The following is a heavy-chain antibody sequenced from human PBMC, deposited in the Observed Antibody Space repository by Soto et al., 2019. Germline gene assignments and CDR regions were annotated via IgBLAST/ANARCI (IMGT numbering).Heavy chain of an antibody. Sequence: GGSLRLSCAASGFTFSSYSMNWVRQAPGKGLEWVSSISSSSSYIYYADSVKGRFTISRDNAKNSLYLQMNSLRAEDTAVYYCARDRVRGVGLVPAFAIWGQGTMVTVSS. CDR2: ISSSSSYI. CDR3: ARDRVRGVGLVPAFAI. D-gene: IGHD6-19*01. J-gene: IGHJ3*02. CDR1: GFTFSSYS. V-gene: IGHV3-21*01.